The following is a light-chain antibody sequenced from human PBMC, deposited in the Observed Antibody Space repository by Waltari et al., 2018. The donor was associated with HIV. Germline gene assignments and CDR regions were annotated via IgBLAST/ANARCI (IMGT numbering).Light chain of an antibody. Sequence: VVMTQSPATLSVSPGERATLPCRASQGVSINLAWHQQKPGQAPRLLIYGASTRATGIPARFSGSGAGTEFTLTISSLQSEDFAVYYCQQYNDWPLTFGGGTKVEIK. CDR3: QQYNDWPLT. V-gene: IGKV3-15*01. CDR2: GAS. J-gene: IGKJ4*01. CDR1: QGVSIN.